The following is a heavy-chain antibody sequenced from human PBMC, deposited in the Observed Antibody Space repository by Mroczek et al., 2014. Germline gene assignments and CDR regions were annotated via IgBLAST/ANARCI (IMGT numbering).Heavy chain of an antibody. D-gene: IGHD1-26*01. V-gene: IGHV4-39*01. CDR3: ARQVEYSGSSHFDY. CDR2: IYYSGST. Sequence: QVQLQESGPGLVKPSETLSLTCTVSGGSISSSSYYWGWIRQPPGKGLEWIGSIYYSGSTYYNPSLKSRVTISVDTSKNQFSLKLSSVTAADTAVYYCARQVEYSGSSHFDYWGQGTLVTVSS. J-gene: IGHJ4*02. CDR1: GGSISSSSYY.